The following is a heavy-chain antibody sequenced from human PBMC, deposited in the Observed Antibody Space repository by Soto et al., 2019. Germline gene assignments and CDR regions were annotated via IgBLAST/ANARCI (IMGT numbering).Heavy chain of an antibody. D-gene: IGHD3-10*01. J-gene: IGHJ5*02. CDR2: INHSGST. CDR1: GGSFSGYY. V-gene: IGHV4-34*01. CDR3: ARGRVLLWFGELSRHNWFDP. Sequence: QVQLQQWGAGLLKPSETLSLTCAVYGGSFSGYYWSWIRQPPGKGLEWIGEINHSGSTNYNPSLKSRVTIPVDTSKNQFSLKLSSVTAADTAVYYCARGRVLLWFGELSRHNWFDPWGQGTLVTVSS.